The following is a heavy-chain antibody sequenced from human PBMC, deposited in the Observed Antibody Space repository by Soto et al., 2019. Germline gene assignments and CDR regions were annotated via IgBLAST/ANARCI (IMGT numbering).Heavy chain of an antibody. CDR1: GYTFSSYG. CDR3: ARDRSTSDY. CDR2: IRPDSGNT. J-gene: IGHJ4*02. Sequence: QVQLVQSGAEVKKPGASVRVSCKPSGYTFSSYGISWVRQAPGQGLEWMGWIRPDSGNTDYAQKFEGRVTMTADTPTSTAYMELRSLGSDDTAVYYCARDRSTSDYWGQGTLVTVSS. V-gene: IGHV1-18*01. D-gene: IGHD2-2*01.